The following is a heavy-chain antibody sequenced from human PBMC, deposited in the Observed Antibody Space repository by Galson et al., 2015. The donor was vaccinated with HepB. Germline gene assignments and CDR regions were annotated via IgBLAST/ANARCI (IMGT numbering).Heavy chain of an antibody. CDR2: VTSGGDNT. J-gene: IGHJ4*02. V-gene: IGHV3-23*01. CDR1: GFTFNSYA. D-gene: IGHD3-10*01. Sequence: SLRLSCAASGFTFNSYAMAWVRQAPGKGLEWVSVVTSGGDNTIYADSLTGRFIVSTDNSRNTLYLQTSSLRADDTAVYYCVTTVRGINYWGQGTLLTVSS. CDR3: VTTVRGINY.